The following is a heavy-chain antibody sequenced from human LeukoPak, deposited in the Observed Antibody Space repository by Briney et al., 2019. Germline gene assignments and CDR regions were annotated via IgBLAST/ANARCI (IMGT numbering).Heavy chain of an antibody. Sequence: GSLRLSCAASGFTFSGSAMHWVRQASGKGLEWVGRIRSKANSYATAYAASVKGRFTISRDDSKNTAYLQMNSLKTEDTAVYYCAKVWALVGATGFDYWGQGTLVTVSS. V-gene: IGHV3-73*01. J-gene: IGHJ4*02. CDR2: IRSKANSYAT. D-gene: IGHD1-26*01. CDR1: GFTFSGSA. CDR3: AKVWALVGATGFDY.